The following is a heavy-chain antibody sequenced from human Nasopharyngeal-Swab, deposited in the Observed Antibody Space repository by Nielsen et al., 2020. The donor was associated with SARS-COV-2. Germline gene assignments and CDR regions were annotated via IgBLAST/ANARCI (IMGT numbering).Heavy chain of an antibody. Sequence: GGSLRLSCAASGFTFSNYAMSWVRQAPGKGLGWVSGIGAGGVNTYYTDSVKGRFTISRDNAKNSLYLQMNSLRAEDTAVYFCARDPPSTGDYYFDHWGQGTLVTVSS. V-gene: IGHV3-23*01. CDR2: IGAGGVNT. J-gene: IGHJ4*02. CDR1: GFTFSNYA. D-gene: IGHD7-27*01. CDR3: ARDPPSTGDYYFDH.